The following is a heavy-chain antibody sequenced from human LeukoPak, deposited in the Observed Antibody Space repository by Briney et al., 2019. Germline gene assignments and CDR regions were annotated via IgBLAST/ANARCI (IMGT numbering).Heavy chain of an antibody. CDR3: ARGIISGSSWYGY. J-gene: IGHJ4*02. CDR2: INPNSGGT. V-gene: IGHV1-2*02. Sequence: GASVKVSCKASGYTFTGYYMHWVRQAPGQGLEWMGWINPNSGGTNYAQKFQGRVTMTRDTSISTAYMELSRLRSDDTAVYYCARGIISGSSWYGYWGQGTLVTVSS. CDR1: GYTFTGYY. D-gene: IGHD6-13*01.